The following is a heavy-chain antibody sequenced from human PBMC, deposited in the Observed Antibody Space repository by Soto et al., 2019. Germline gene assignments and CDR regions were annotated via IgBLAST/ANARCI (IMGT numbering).Heavy chain of an antibody. CDR2: INAGNGNT. Sequence: QVQLVQSGAEVKKPGASVKVSYKASGYTFTSYAMHWVRQAPGQRLEWMGWINAGNGNTKYSQKFQGRVTITRDTSASTAYMELSSLRSEDTAVYYCARFTIFGVVIPFDYWGQGTLVTVSS. D-gene: IGHD3-3*01. CDR1: GYTFTSYA. J-gene: IGHJ4*02. V-gene: IGHV1-3*01. CDR3: ARFTIFGVVIPFDY.